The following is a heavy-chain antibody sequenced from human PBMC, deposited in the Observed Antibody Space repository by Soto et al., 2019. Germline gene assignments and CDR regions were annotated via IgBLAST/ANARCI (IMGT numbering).Heavy chain of an antibody. Sequence: QVQLVQSGAEVKKPGPSGKFSCQASGGILTSNAISWGRQAPGQGLEWMGGILPIFDTTHYAQKFQGRVTITADESTSTAYMELSSLKSEDTALYYCATGGRGYSSAPRFYFEYWGQGTLVTVSS. CDR1: GGILTSNA. D-gene: IGHD5-18*01. J-gene: IGHJ4*02. V-gene: IGHV1-69*01. CDR3: ATGGRGYSSAPRFYFEY. CDR2: ILPIFDTT.